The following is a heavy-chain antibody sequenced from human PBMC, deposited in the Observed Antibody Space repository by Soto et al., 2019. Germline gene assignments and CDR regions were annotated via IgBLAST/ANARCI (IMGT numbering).Heavy chain of an antibody. CDR3: GRERTRGFDP. V-gene: IGHV1-8*01. J-gene: IGHJ5*02. Sequence: QVQLVQSGAEVKKPGASVKVSCKASGYTFTSYDINWVRQATGQGLEWMGWMKPNSGNTAYAQKFLGRVTMTRNTTICTAYMELSSLKSEDTAVYYSGRERTRGFDPWGQGTLVTVSS. CDR1: GYTFTSYD. CDR2: MKPNSGNT.